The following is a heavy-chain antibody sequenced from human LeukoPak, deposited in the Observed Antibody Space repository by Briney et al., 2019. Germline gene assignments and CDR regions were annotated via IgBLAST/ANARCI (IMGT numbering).Heavy chain of an antibody. J-gene: IGHJ6*03. CDR1: GFTFSNYA. Sequence: GGSLRLSCAASGFTFSNYAMSWVRQAPGKGLEWVSIIGYRGGSIYYAYSVQVRFTISRDNSKNTLSLQMNGLRPEDTAVYYCAKSWGYTRPYYNYMDVWGKGTTVTVSS. D-gene: IGHD3-16*02. V-gene: IGHV3-23*01. CDR3: AKSWGYTRPYYNYMDV. CDR2: IGYRGGSI.